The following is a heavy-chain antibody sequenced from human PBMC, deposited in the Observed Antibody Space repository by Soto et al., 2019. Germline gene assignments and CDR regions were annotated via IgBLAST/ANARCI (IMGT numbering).Heavy chain of an antibody. CDR1: GFSFSSDW. CDR3: ARPYCSGGSCYDWFDL. V-gene: IGHV3-7*03. D-gene: IGHD2-15*01. CDR2: IKKDGSQK. Sequence: GGSLRLSCAASGFSFSSDWMSWVRQAPGKGLQWVANIKKDGSQKYYVDSVKGRFTIYRDNAKNSLYLQMHSLRAEDTATYYCARPYCSGGSCYDWFDLWGQGTMVTVSS. J-gene: IGHJ5*02.